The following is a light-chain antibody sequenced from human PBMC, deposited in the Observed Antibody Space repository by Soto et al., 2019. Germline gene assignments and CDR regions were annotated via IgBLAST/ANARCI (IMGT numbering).Light chain of an antibody. CDR2: KAS. CDR3: QHYNSYSQA. V-gene: IGKV1-5*03. CDR1: QTISSW. J-gene: IGKJ1*01. Sequence: DVQMTQSPSTLSGSLGDRATITCLASQTISSWLAWYQQRPGKAPRLLIYKASTLKSGVPSRFSGSGSGTEFTLTISSLQPDDCATYYCQHYNSYSQAFGQGTKVDI.